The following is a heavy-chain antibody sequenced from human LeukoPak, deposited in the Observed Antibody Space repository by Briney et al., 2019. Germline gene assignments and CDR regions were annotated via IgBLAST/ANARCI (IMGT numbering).Heavy chain of an antibody. V-gene: IGHV4-31*03. Sequence: PSEILSLTCTVSGGSISSDGYYWTWIRQHPGKGLEWIGYIYYSGTTYYNPSLESRVTLSVDTSKNQFSLRLSSVTAADTAVYYCARYRDSGGRLAFDIWGQGTMATVSS. CDR1: GGSISSDGYY. D-gene: IGHD2-15*01. CDR2: IYYSGTT. CDR3: ARYRDSGGRLAFDI. J-gene: IGHJ3*02.